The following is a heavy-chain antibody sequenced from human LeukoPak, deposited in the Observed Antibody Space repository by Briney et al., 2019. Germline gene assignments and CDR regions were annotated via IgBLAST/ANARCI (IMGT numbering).Heavy chain of an antibody. CDR2: ITSSGSSK. Sequence: GGSLRLSCAASGFTFSDYYMSWIRQAPGKGLEWVSYITSSGSSKYYADSVKGRFTISRDSAKKSVYLQMNSLRAEDTGIYYCASRDYYESSGYGYWGQGTLVTVSS. V-gene: IGHV3-11*04. CDR3: ASRDYYESSGYGY. CDR1: GFTFSDYY. D-gene: IGHD3-22*01. J-gene: IGHJ4*02.